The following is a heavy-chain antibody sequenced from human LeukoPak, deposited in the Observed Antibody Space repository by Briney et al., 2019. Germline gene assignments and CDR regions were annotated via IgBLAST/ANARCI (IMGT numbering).Heavy chain of an antibody. CDR3: ARDLRRLLWFGEAYYYYGMDV. CDR1: GFTFSSYA. V-gene: IGHV3-64*01. J-gene: IGHJ6*04. Sequence: QSGGSLRLSCAASGFTFSSYAMHWVRQAPGKGLEYVSAISSNGGSTYYANSVKGRFTISRDNSKNTLYLQMNSLRAEDTAVYYCARDLRRLLWFGEAYYYYGMDVWGKGTTVTVSS. D-gene: IGHD3-10*01. CDR2: ISSNGGST.